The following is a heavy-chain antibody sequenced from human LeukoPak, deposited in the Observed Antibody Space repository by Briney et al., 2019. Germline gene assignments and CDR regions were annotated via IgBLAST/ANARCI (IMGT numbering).Heavy chain of an antibody. J-gene: IGHJ4*02. Sequence: SETLSLTCTVSGGSISSYYWSWIRQPPGKGLEWFGYIYYSGSTNYNPSLKSRVTISVDTSKNQFSLKLSSVTAADTAVYYCARDAGQWFGGIPLYYFDYWGQGTLVTVSS. V-gene: IGHV4-59*01. CDR1: GGSISSYY. D-gene: IGHD3-10*01. CDR2: IYYSGST. CDR3: ARDAGQWFGGIPLYYFDY.